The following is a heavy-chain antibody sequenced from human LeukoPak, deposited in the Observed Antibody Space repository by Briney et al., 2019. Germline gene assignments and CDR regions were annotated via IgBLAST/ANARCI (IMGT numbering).Heavy chain of an antibody. J-gene: IGHJ4*02. Sequence: GGSLRLPCAASEFTFSSYGMHWVRQAPGKGLEWVAVISYDGSNKYYADSVKGRFTISRDNSKNTLYLQMNSLRAEDTAEYYCAKDFVVGATTTYFDYWGQGTLVTVSS. V-gene: IGHV3-30*18. CDR2: ISYDGSNK. CDR1: EFTFSSYG. D-gene: IGHD1-26*01. CDR3: AKDFVVGATTTYFDY.